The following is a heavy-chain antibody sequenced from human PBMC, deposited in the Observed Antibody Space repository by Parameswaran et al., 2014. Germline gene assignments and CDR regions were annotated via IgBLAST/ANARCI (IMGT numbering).Heavy chain of an antibody. V-gene: IGHV4-59*01. CDR2: SIIVGPP. Sequence: AISSARWIRQPPREGAWSGLRISIIVGPPTTTPPSKSRVTISLDRSKNQFSLKLTSVTAADTAVYYCARGVSTVWGLVVPYKYYMDVWGKGTTVTVSS. CDR1: AISSA. CDR3: ARGVSTVWGLVVPYKYYMDV. J-gene: IGHJ6*03. D-gene: IGHD3/OR15-3a*01.